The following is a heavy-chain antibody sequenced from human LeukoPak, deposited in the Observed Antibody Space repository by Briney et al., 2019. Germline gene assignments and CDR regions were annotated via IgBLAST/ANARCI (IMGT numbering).Heavy chain of an antibody. Sequence: SETLSLTCAVSDYSIRIGYYWGWIRQPPGKGLEWIGSISYSGTTYYNPSLKSRVTISLGTSNNQFSLKLASVTAADTAVYYCVASSGSNDSSGYYPSWFDPWGQGTLVTVSS. CDR3: VASSGSNDSSGYYPSWFDP. CDR1: DYSIRIGYY. J-gene: IGHJ5*02. D-gene: IGHD3-22*01. CDR2: ISYSGTT. V-gene: IGHV4-38-2*01.